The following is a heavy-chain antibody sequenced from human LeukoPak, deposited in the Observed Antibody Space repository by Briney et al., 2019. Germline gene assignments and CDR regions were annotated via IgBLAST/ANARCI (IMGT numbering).Heavy chain of an antibody. CDR2: VNNDGTST. D-gene: IGHD2-2*01. Sequence: SGGSLKLSCAVSGLTFSSYWMHWVRQAPGKGLVWVSRVNNDGTSTIYGDSVRGRFTISRDDAKNTVYLQMNSLRVEDTAVYYCMAKGTRNYWGQGTLVTVSS. CDR1: GLTFSSYW. V-gene: IGHV3-74*01. CDR3: MAKGTRNY. J-gene: IGHJ4*02.